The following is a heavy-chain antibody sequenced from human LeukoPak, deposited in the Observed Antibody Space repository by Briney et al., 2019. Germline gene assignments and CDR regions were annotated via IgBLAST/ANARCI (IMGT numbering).Heavy chain of an antibody. CDR1: GFTFSGYG. CDR2: IWYDGSNK. Sequence: GGSLRLSCAASGFTFSGYGMHWVRQAPGKGLEWVAVIWYDGSNKYYADSVKGRFTISRDNSKNTLYLQMNSLRAEDTAVYYCAREAYYYDSSGYYRDAFDIWGQGTMVTVSS. V-gene: IGHV3-33*01. CDR3: AREAYYYDSSGYYRDAFDI. J-gene: IGHJ3*02. D-gene: IGHD3-22*01.